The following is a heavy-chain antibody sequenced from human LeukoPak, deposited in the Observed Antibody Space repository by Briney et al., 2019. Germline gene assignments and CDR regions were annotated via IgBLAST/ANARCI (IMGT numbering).Heavy chain of an antibody. Sequence: SETLSLTCTVSGGSFSTNYWSWLRQPPGKGLEWIGYIYYSGSTNYNPSLKSRVTISVDTAKNQFSLKLSSVTAADTAVYYCARGRPDRQLLAWFDPWGQGTLVTVSS. CDR3: ARGRPDRQLLAWFDP. D-gene: IGHD2-2*01. V-gene: IGHV4-59*01. CDR1: GGSFSTNY. CDR2: IYYSGST. J-gene: IGHJ5*02.